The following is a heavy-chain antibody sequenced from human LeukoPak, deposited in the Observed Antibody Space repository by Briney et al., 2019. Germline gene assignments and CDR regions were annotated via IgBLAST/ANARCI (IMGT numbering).Heavy chain of an antibody. CDR2: IYPGDSDT. CDR3: ARLDCGGDCYSRMGGDY. CDR1: GYSFTSYW. V-gene: IGHV5-51*01. Sequence: GESLKISCKGSGYSFTSYWIGWVRQMPGKGLEWMGIIYPGDSDTRYSPSFQGQVTISADKSISTAYLQWSSLKASDTAMYYCARLDCGGDCYSRMGGDYWGQGTLVTVSS. J-gene: IGHJ4*02. D-gene: IGHD2-21*02.